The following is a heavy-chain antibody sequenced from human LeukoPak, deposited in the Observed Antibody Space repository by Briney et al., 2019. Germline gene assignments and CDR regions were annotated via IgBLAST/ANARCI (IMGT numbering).Heavy chain of an antibody. V-gene: IGHV4-39*01. CDR3: VRVRYSSSPPYSYYYYMDV. CDR1: GDSISSNSYY. J-gene: IGHJ6*03. Sequence: SETLSLTCTVSGDSISSNSYYWGWIRQPPGTGLEWIGNIHYSGSTYYNPSLKSRVTISVDTSKNQFSLKLSSVTAADTAVYYCVRVRYSSSPPYSYYYYMDVWVKGTTVTVS. D-gene: IGHD6-6*01. CDR2: IHYSGST.